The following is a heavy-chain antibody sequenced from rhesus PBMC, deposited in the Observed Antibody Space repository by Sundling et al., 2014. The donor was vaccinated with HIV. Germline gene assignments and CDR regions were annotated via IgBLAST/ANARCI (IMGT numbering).Heavy chain of an antibody. CDR1: GDSISGYY. V-gene: IGHV4-165*01. Sequence: VQLQESGPGLLTPSETLSLSCAVSGDSISGYYWNWIRQPPGKGLEWIGYIGGSSGNTYYTPSLKSRVTISTDTSKNQFSLKLTSVTTADTAVYFCARGRTIAVFDSWGQGVPVTVSS. CDR2: IGGSSGNT. J-gene: IGHJ4*01. CDR3: ARGRTIAVFDS. D-gene: IGHD6-37*01.